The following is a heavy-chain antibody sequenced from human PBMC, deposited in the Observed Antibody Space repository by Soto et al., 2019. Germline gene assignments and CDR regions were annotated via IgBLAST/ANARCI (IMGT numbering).Heavy chain of an antibody. CDR2: IIPVYGTA. D-gene: IGHD1-26*01. CDR3: ARDSRKYTYGGSFDY. V-gene: IGHV1-69*01. CDR1: GDTFSSYA. J-gene: IGHJ4*02. Sequence: QMQLVQSGAEVKKPGSSVKVSCKASGDTFSSYALSWVRQAPGQGLEWMGGIIPVYGTANYAQKFQDRVTITADESTSTAYMELSSLRSEDTAVYYCARDSRKYTYGGSFDYWGQGTLVTVSS.